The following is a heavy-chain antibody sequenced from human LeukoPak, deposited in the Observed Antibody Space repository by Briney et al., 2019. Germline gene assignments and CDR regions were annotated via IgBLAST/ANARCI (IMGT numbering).Heavy chain of an antibody. J-gene: IGHJ4*02. D-gene: IGHD6-19*01. CDR2: ISWNSGNI. Sequence: GRSLRLSCAASGFPFDDYGMHWVRQAPGKGLEWVSSISWNSGNIGYADYVKGRFTISRDNDKNSLYLQMNSLTAEDTALYYCAKESSGCLDYWGQGTLVTVSS. V-gene: IGHV3-9*01. CDR1: GFPFDDYG. CDR3: AKESSGCLDY.